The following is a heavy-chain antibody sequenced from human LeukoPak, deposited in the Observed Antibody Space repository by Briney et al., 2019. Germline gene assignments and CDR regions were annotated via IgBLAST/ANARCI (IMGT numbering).Heavy chain of an antibody. CDR3: ARHSPFFCSSTSCYDNWFDP. V-gene: IGHV4-39*01. CDR1: GGSISSSSYY. Sequence: SETLSLTCTVSGGSISSSSYYWGWIRQPPGKGLEWIGSIYYSGSTYYNPSLKSRVTISVDTSKNQFSLKLSSVTAPDTAVYYCARHSPFFCSSTSCYDNWFDPWGQGTLVTVSS. CDR2: IYYSGST. J-gene: IGHJ5*02. D-gene: IGHD2-2*01.